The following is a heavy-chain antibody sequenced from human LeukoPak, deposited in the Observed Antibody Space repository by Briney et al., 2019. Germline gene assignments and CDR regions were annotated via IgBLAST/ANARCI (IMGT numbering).Heavy chain of an antibody. D-gene: IGHD7-27*01. CDR1: GFTFSSYA. J-gene: IGHJ4*02. V-gene: IGHV3-23*01. CDR2: ISDSGGST. Sequence: PGGSLRLSCAASGFTFSSYAMSWVRQAPGKGLEWVSSISDSGGSTYYADSVKGRFTISRDNSKNTLYLQMNSLRAEDTAVYYCAEDLWARDYWGQGTLVTVSS. CDR3: AEDLWARDY.